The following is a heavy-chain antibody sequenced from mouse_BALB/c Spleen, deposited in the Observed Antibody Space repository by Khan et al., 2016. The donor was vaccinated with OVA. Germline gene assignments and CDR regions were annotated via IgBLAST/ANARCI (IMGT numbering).Heavy chain of an antibody. J-gene: IGHJ3*01. CDR1: GYSITSEFA. Sequence: EVQLVESGPGLVKPSQSLSLTCTVTGYSITSEFAWNWIRQFPGNKLEWMGYISYSGNTRYTPSLKSLISITRDTSRNQFFLQLNSVTTEDTATYYCARKDYYDYDPFPYWGQGTLVTVSA. D-gene: IGHD2-4*01. CDR2: ISYSGNT. V-gene: IGHV3-2*02. CDR3: ARKDYYDYDPFPY.